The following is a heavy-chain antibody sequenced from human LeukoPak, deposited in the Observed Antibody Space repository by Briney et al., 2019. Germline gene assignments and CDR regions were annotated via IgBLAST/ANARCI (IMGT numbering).Heavy chain of an antibody. CDR1: GFTFSSYS. Sequence: GGSLRLSCAASGFTFSSYSMNWVRQAPGKGLEWVSSISSGSSYIYYADSVKGRFTISRDNAKNSLYLQMNSLRAEDTAVYYCARSLHYCSSTSCAPYYYYYMDVWGKGTTVTVSS. CDR3: ARSLHYCSSTSCAPYYYYYMDV. J-gene: IGHJ6*03. D-gene: IGHD2-2*01. CDR2: ISSGSSYI. V-gene: IGHV3-21*01.